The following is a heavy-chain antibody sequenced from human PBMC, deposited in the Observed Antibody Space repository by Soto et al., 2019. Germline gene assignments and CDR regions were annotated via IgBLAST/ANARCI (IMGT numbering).Heavy chain of an antibody. D-gene: IGHD2-2*01. CDR1: GYTFSDYY. V-gene: IGHV1-69*13. CDR3: ARLGCSSTSCYHYYYYGMDV. Sequence: SVKVSCKASGYTFSDYYIHWVRQAPGQGLEWMGGIIPIFGTANYAQKFQGRVTITADESTSTAYMELSSLRSEDTAVYYCARLGCSSTSCYHYYYYGMDVWGQGTTVTVSS. CDR2: IIPIFGTA. J-gene: IGHJ6*02.